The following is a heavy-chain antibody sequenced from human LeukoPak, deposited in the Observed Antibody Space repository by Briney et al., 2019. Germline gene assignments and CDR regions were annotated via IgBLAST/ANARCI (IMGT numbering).Heavy chain of an antibody. J-gene: IGHJ4*02. CDR1: GYTFTGYY. Sequence: ASVKVSCKASGYTFTGYYMHWVRQAPGQGLEWMGWINPNSGGTNYAQKFQGRVTMTRDTSISTAYMELSGLRSDDTAVYYCARARTMIVEDYFDYWGQGTLVTVSS. CDR2: INPNSGGT. D-gene: IGHD3-22*01. CDR3: ARARTMIVEDYFDY. V-gene: IGHV1-2*02.